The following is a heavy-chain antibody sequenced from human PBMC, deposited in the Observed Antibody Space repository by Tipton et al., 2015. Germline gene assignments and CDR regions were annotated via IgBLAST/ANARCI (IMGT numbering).Heavy chain of an antibody. Sequence: TLSLTCTVSGGSISSYYWSWIRQSPAKGVEWIGYIDYSGSTRYNPSLKSRLTMTVDTSKKQFSLMLSSVTAADTAVYYCARAGMAHFDYWGQGTLVTVSS. V-gene: IGHV4-59*01. J-gene: IGHJ4*02. CDR3: ARAGMAHFDY. CDR1: GGSISSYY. D-gene: IGHD5-24*01. CDR2: IDYSGST.